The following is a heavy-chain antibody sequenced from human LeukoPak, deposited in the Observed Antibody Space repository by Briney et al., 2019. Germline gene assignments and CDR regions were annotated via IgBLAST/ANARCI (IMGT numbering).Heavy chain of an antibody. J-gene: IGHJ4*02. CDR2: IYYSGST. V-gene: IGHV4-30-4*07. CDR3: ARTYSSSSNYFYY. D-gene: IGHD6-6*01. CDR1: GCSISSGGYS. Sequence: SETLSFTCAVSGCSISSGGYSWSSIRQPPGKGLEWTGYIYYSGSTYYNPSLKSRVTISVDTSKNQFSLKLSSVTAADTAVYYCARTYSSSSNYFYYWGQRTLVTVSS.